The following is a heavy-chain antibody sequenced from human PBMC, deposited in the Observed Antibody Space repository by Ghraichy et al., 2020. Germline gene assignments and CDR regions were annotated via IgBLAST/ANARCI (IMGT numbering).Heavy chain of an antibody. CDR1: GFKFDEYG. CDR2: VNWSGDST. J-gene: IGHJ3*02. V-gene: IGHV3-20*04. Sequence: GESLRLSCAASGFKFDEYGLSWVRQAPGKGLEWVSGVNWSGDSTGYAASVKGRFTISRDSAKNSLYLQMNNLRAEDTAFYYCARTNDYGDYGDGAFDIWGQGTMVTVSS. D-gene: IGHD4-17*01. CDR3: ARTNDYGDYGDGAFDI.